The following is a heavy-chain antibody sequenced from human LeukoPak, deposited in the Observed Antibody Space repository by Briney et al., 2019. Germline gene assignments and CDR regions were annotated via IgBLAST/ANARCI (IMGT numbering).Heavy chain of an antibody. CDR1: GGTFSSYA. D-gene: IGHD6-19*01. Sequence: GSSVKVSCKASGGTFSSYAIGWVRQAPGQGLEWMGGIIPIFGTANYAQKFQGRVTITADESTSTAYMELSSLRSEDTAVYYCARDGGAVAGRFDYWGQGTLVTVSS. V-gene: IGHV1-69*01. J-gene: IGHJ4*02. CDR3: ARDGGAVAGRFDY. CDR2: IIPIFGTA.